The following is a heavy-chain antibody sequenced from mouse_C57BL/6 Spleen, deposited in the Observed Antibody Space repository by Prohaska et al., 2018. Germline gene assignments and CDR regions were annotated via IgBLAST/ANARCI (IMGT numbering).Heavy chain of an antibody. J-gene: IGHJ1*03. V-gene: IGHV11-2*01. Sequence: EVQLLETGGGLVQPGGSRGLSCEGSGFTFSGFWMIWVRQTPGKTLEWIGDINSDGSAINYAPSIKDRFTIFRDNDKSTLYLQMSNVRSEDTATYFCMRYGGNYWYFDVWGTGTTVTVSS. CDR1: GFTFSGFW. CDR3: MRYGGNYWYFDV. D-gene: IGHD1-1*02. CDR2: INSDGSAI.